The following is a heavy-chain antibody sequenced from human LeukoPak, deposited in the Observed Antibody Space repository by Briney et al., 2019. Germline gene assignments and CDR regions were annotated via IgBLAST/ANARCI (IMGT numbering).Heavy chain of an antibody. V-gene: IGHV3-7*03. Sequence: GGSLRLSCAASGFTFSSYWMSWVRQAPGKGLEWVANIKQDGSEKYYVDSVKGRFTISRDNAKNSLYLQMNSLRAEDTALYYCAKDSGSYWSYFDYWGQGTLVTVSS. CDR2: IKQDGSEK. CDR3: AKDSGSYWSYFDY. D-gene: IGHD1-26*01. J-gene: IGHJ4*02. CDR1: GFTFSSYW.